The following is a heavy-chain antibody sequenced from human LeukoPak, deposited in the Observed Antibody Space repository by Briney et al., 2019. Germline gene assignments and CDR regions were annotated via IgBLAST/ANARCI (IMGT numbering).Heavy chain of an antibody. CDR3: ARGRYGDYLFDY. CDR1: GFTFSSYA. D-gene: IGHD4-17*01. CDR2: LSGSSRTI. V-gene: IGHV3-48*02. J-gene: IGHJ4*02. Sequence: GGSLRLSCAVSGFTFSSYAMNWVRQAPGKGLEWVSYLSGSSRTIYYADSVKGRFTISRDNAKNSLFLQMNSLGDEDTAVYYCARGRYGDYLFDYWGQGTLVTVSS.